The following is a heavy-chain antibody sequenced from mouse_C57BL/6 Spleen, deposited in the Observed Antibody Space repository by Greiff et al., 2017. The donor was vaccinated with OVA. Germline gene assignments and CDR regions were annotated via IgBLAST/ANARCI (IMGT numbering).Heavy chain of an antibody. J-gene: IGHJ4*01. D-gene: IGHD2-5*01. Sequence: VQLQQSGAELARPGASVTLSCKASGYTFTDYEMHWVKQTPVHGLEWIGAIDPETGGTAYNQKFKGKAILTADKSSSTAYMELRSLTSEDSAVYYCTGYSTLTYAMDYWGQGTSVTVSS. CDR3: TGYSTLTYAMDY. CDR1: GYTFTDYE. V-gene: IGHV1-15*01. CDR2: IDPETGGT.